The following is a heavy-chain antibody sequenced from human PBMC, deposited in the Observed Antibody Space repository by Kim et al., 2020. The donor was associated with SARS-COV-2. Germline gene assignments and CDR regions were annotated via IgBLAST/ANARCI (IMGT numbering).Heavy chain of an antibody. J-gene: IGHJ4*02. CDR2: IYYSGST. V-gene: IGHV4-59*13. CDR3: ARALGGSSWRELDY. CDR1: GGSISTYY. D-gene: IGHD2-2*01. Sequence: SETLSLTCTVSGGSISTYYWTWIRQPPGKGLEWIGYIYYSGSTNYNPSLKSRVTISVDTSKNQFSLNLSSVTAADTAVYYCARALGGSSWRELDYWGQGT.